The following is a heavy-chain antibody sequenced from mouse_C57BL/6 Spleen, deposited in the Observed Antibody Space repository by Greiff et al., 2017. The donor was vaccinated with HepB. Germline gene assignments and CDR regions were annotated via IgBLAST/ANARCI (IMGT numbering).Heavy chain of an antibody. V-gene: IGHV5-6*01. D-gene: IGHD2-3*01. Sequence: EVQRVESGGDLVKPGGSLKLSCAASGFTFSSYGMSWVRQTPDKRLEWVATISSGGSYTYYPDSVKGRFTISRDNAKNTLYLQMSSLKSEDTAMYYCAREGGYYYFDVWGTGTTVTVSS. CDR1: GFTFSSYG. CDR3: AREGGYYYFDV. J-gene: IGHJ1*03. CDR2: ISSGGSYT.